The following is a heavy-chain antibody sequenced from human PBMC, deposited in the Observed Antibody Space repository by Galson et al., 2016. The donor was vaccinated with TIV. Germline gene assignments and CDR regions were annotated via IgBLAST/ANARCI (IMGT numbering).Heavy chain of an antibody. J-gene: IGHJ4*02. Sequence: SVKVSCKASGGTFRTYSFNWVRQAPGQGLQWMGRIIPILGLANYAQKFQGRVTITADTSMSTAYMELRSLKSEDTAVYYCARDAPYASAWSIDYWGQGTLVTVSP. CDR3: ARDAPYASAWSIDY. CDR1: GGTFRTYS. CDR2: IIPILGLA. D-gene: IGHD2-2*01. V-gene: IGHV1-69*04.